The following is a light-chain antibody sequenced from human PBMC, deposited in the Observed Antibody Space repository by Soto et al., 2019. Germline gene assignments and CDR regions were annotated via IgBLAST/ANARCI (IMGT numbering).Light chain of an antibody. Sequence: DIQLTQSPSFLSASMGDRVTVTCRASQDISTHFGWYQQKPGKAPKLLIYAASTLQSGVPSRFSGSGSGTEFTLTISSLQPEDFATYYCQQLNTYPLTFGGGTKVDIK. CDR2: AAS. CDR1: QDISTH. CDR3: QQLNTYPLT. J-gene: IGKJ4*01. V-gene: IGKV1-9*01.